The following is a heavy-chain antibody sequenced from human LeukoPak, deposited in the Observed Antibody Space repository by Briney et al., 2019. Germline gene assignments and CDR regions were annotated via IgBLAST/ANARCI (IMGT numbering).Heavy chain of an antibody. V-gene: IGHV3-30*18. CDR1: GFTFSSYG. J-gene: IGHJ4*02. CDR3: AKDSGGSYKSADY. CDR2: ISYDGSNK. D-gene: IGHD1-26*01. Sequence: GGSLRLSCSASGFTFSSYGMHWVRQAPGKGLEWVAVISYDGSNKYYADSVKGRFTISRDNSKNTLYLQMNSLRAEDTAVYYCAKDSGGSYKSADYWGQGTLVTVSS.